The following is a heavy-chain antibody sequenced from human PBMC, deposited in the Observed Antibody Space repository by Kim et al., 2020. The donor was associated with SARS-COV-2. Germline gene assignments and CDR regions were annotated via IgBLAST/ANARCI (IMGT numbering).Heavy chain of an antibody. V-gene: IGHV3-21*01. CDR3: ARDRKSIAARIQFDV. CDR2: ISSSSSYI. D-gene: IGHD6-6*01. Sequence: GGSLRLSCAASGFTFSSYSMNWVRQAPGKGLEWVSSISSSSSYIYYADSVKGRFTISRDNAKNSLYLQMNSLRAEDTAVYYCARDRKSIAARIQFDVWGKGTTVTVSS. CDR1: GFTFSSYS. J-gene: IGHJ6*04.